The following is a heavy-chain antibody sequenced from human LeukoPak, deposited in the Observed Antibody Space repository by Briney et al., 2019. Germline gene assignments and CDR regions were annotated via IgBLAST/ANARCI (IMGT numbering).Heavy chain of an antibody. V-gene: IGHV3-30*02. D-gene: IGHD3-10*01. Sequence: GGSLRLSCAASGFTFSSCGMHWVRQAPGKGLEWVAFIRYDGSKKYYADSVKGRFTISRDNSKNTLYLQMNSLRAEDTAVYYCARDYYGSGSYYSYWGQGTLVTVSS. CDR1: GFTFSSCG. CDR3: ARDYYGSGSYYSY. J-gene: IGHJ4*02. CDR2: IRYDGSKK.